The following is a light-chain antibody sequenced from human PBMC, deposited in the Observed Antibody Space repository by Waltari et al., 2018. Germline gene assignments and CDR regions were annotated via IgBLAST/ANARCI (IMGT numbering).Light chain of an antibody. Sequence: QSALTQPASVSGSPGQSITISCTGTSSDVGAYDYVSWYQQHPGKVPKLMVYDVTYRPSGISNRFSGSQSGITACLTSSGLQAEDEAEYYCSSHTSSRTRVFGGGTELTVL. V-gene: IGLV2-14*03. CDR2: DVT. J-gene: IGLJ3*02. CDR3: SSHTSSRTRV. CDR1: SSDVGAYDY.